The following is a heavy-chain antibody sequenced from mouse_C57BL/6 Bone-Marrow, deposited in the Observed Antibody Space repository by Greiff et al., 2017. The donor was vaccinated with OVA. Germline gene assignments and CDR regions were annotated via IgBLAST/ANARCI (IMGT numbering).Heavy chain of an antibody. V-gene: IGHV5-9-1*02. CDR1: GFTFSSYA. CDR3: TREGYDNYAMDY. D-gene: IGHD2-2*01. J-gene: IGHJ4*01. CDR2: ISSGGDYI. Sequence: DVHLVESGEGLVKPGGSLKLSCAASGFTFSSYAMSWVRQTPEKRLEWVAYISSGGDYIYYADTVKGRFTISRDNARNTLYLQMSSLKSEDTAMYYCTREGYDNYAMDYWGQGTSVTVSS.